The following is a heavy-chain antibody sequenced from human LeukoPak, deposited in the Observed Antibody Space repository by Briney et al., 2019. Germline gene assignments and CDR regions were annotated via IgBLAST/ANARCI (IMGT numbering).Heavy chain of an antibody. D-gene: IGHD6-19*01. CDR3: ARDPDSSGWFDY. CDR2: IYHSGST. V-gene: IGHV4-38-2*02. CDR1: TYSISSGYY. J-gene: IGHJ4*02. Sequence: SEILFLTCTVSTYSISSGYYWGWIRQPPGKGLEWIGSIYHSGSTYYNPSLKSRVTISVDTSKNQFSLKLSSVTAADTAVYYCARDPDSSGWFDYWGQGTLVTVSS.